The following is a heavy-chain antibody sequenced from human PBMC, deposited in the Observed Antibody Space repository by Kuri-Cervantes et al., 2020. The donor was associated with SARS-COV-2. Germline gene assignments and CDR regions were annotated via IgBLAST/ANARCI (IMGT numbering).Heavy chain of an antibody. CDR2: INPNSGGT. J-gene: IGHJ4*02. CDR1: RYTFTGYY. V-gene: IGHV1-2*02. D-gene: IGHD1-26*01. CDR3: ARVVGATKTPFDY. Sequence: ASVKVSCKASRYTFTGYYMHWVRQAPGQGLEWMGWINPNSGGTNYAQKFQGRVTMTRDTSISTAYMELSRLRSDDTAVYYCARVVGATKTPFDYWGQGTLVTVSS.